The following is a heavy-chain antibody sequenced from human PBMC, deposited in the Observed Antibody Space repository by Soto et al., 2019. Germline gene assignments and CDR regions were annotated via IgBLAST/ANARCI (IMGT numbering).Heavy chain of an antibody. V-gene: IGHV1-69*06. CDR2: IIPSFATG. Sequence: SVKVSCKASGGTFGNSAISWVRQAPGQGLEWMGGIIPSFATGNSAPEFQGRLTITADKSTTKAYMELSSLRSEDTAVYYCARSYYGSGSYWFYGMDVWGQGTTVTVSS. CDR3: ARSYYGSGSYWFYGMDV. CDR1: GGTFGNSA. J-gene: IGHJ6*02. D-gene: IGHD3-10*01.